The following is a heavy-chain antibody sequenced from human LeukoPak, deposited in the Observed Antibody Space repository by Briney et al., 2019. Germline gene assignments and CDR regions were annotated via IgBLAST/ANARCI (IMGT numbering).Heavy chain of an antibody. Sequence: SETLSLTCTVSGGSISSSSYYWGWIRQPPGKGLEWIGSIYYSGSTFYNPSLKSPVTISVDTSKNRFSLKLSSVTAADTAVYYCARQPVVPAAYYYMDVWGKGTTVTVSS. V-gene: IGHV4-39*01. CDR1: GGSISSSSYY. D-gene: IGHD2-2*01. CDR2: IYYSGST. CDR3: ARQPVVPAAYYYMDV. J-gene: IGHJ6*03.